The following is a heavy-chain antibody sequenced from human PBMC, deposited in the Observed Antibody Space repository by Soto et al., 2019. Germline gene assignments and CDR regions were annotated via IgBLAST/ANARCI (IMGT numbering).Heavy chain of an antibody. CDR2: IYYSGST. J-gene: IGHJ4*02. Sequence: PSETLSLTCTVSGGSISSGGYYWSWIRQHPGKGLEWIGYIYYSGSTYYNPSLKSRVTISVDTSKNQFSLKLSSVTAADTAVYYCARAHFDYYDSSGYRSDYWGQGTLVTVSS. V-gene: IGHV4-31*03. D-gene: IGHD3-22*01. CDR3: ARAHFDYYDSSGYRSDY. CDR1: GGSISSGGYY.